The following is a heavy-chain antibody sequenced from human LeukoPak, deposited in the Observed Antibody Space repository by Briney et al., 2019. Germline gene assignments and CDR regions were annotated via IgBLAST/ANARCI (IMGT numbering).Heavy chain of an antibody. CDR3: ARHGSGGGFDP. CDR1: GGSMSSSSYY. V-gene: IGHV4-39*01. J-gene: IGHJ5*02. D-gene: IGHD1-26*01. Sequence: SETLSLTCTVSGGSMSSSSYYWGWIRQPPGKGLGSIGRLYYSGSTYYNPSLKSQVNISVHTSKEQFSLKLSSVTAADTAVYYCARHGSGGGFDPWGQGTLVTVSS. CDR2: LYYSGST.